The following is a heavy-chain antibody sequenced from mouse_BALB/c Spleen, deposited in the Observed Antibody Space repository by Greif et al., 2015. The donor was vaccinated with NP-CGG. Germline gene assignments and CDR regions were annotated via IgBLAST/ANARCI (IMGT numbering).Heavy chain of an antibody. CDR2: ISSGGSYT. Sequence: DVMLVESGGGLVKPGGSLKLSCAASGFAFSSYDMSWVRQTPEKRLEWVATISSGGSYTYYPDSVKGRFTISRDNARNTLYLQMSSLRSEGTALYYCARRAGTGDYWGQGTTLTVSS. J-gene: IGHJ2*01. CDR1: GFAFSSYD. V-gene: IGHV5-9*02. D-gene: IGHD4-1*01. CDR3: ARRAGTGDY.